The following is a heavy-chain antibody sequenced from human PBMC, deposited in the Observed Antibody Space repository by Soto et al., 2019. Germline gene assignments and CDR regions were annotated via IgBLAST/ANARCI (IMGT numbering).Heavy chain of an antibody. V-gene: IGHV3-33*01. D-gene: IGHD3-10*01. CDR2: IWYDGSNK. CDR3: AREGASPFFLITIVRGRYFDL. CDR1: GFTFSSYG. Sequence: QVQLVESGGGVVQPGRSLRLSCAASGFTFSSYGMHWVRQAPGKGLEWVAVIWYDGSNKYYADSVKGRFTISRDNSKNTLYLQMNSLRAEDTAVYYCAREGASPFFLITIVRGRYFDLWGRGTLVTVSS. J-gene: IGHJ2*01.